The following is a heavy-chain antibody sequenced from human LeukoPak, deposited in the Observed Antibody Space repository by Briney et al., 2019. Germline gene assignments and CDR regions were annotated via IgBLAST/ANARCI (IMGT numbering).Heavy chain of an antibody. Sequence: SETLSLTCTVSGGSISSYYWSWIRQPPGKGLEWIGYIYYSGSTSYNPSLKSRVTISVDTSKNQFSLKLSSVTAADTAVYYCARGQGYYDSSGFGYWGQGTLVTVSS. V-gene: IGHV4-59*01. CDR2: IYYSGST. D-gene: IGHD3-22*01. CDR3: ARGQGYYDSSGFGY. J-gene: IGHJ4*02. CDR1: GGSISSYY.